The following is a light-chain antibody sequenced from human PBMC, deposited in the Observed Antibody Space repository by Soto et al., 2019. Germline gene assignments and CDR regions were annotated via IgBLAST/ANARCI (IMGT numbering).Light chain of an antibody. CDR2: GAF. J-gene: IGKJ1*01. CDR3: QQYNDWPQT. Sequence: EIVMTQSPGPLSLSPGERATLSCRASQSVRSNLAWYQQIPGQAPRLLIYGAFTRATGIPARFSGSGSGTEFTLAISSLQSEDFAVYYCQQYNDWPQTFGLGTKVEIK. V-gene: IGKV3-15*01. CDR1: QSVRSN.